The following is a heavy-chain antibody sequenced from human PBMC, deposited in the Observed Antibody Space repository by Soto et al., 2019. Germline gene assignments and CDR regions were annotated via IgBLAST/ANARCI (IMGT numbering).Heavy chain of an antibody. CDR3: ARDPSGYCYHYFDY. CDR2: IYYSGST. J-gene: IGHJ4*02. Sequence: QVQLQESGPGLVKPSETLSLTCTVSGGSISSYYWSWIRQPPGKGLEWIGFIYYSGSTNYNPSLKSRGTISVDTSKIQFSLKLSSVTAADTAVYYCARDPSGYCYHYFDYWGQGTLVTVSS. CDR1: GGSISSYY. V-gene: IGHV4-59*01. D-gene: IGHD3-22*01.